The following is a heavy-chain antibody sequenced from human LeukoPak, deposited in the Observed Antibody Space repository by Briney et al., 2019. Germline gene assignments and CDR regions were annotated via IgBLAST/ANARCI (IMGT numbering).Heavy chain of an antibody. D-gene: IGHD3-22*01. CDR2: INHSGST. Sequence: PSETLSLTCAVYGGSFSGYYWSWIRQPPGKGLEWIGEINHSGSTNYNPSLKSRVTISVDTSKNQFSLKLSSVTAADTAVYYCAITDSSGYYCDYWGQGTLATVSS. CDR3: AITDSSGYYCDY. CDR1: GGSFSGYY. J-gene: IGHJ4*02. V-gene: IGHV4-34*01.